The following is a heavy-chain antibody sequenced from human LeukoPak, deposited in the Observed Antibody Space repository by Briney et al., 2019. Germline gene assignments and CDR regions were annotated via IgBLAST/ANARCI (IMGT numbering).Heavy chain of an antibody. CDR2: TRAYIGNS. V-gene: IGHV1-18*01. CDR3: ARDVLRYFDDYYCGMDV. CDR1: GSIFTSYG. J-gene: IGHJ6*02. D-gene: IGHD3-9*01. Sequence: GASGKLCCSASGSIFTSYGISLFRQAPGPGLEGMGWTRAYIGNSTYAQKLKVRVTMTADTSTRTGYLELRSLRSDDTAVYYGARDVLRYFDDYYCGMDVWGQRTTLTVSS.